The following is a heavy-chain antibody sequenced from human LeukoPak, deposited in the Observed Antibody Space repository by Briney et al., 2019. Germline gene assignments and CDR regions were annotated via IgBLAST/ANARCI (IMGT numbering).Heavy chain of an antibody. J-gene: IGHJ4*02. V-gene: IGHV1-18*01. CDR1: GYTFTSYG. D-gene: IGHD6-19*01. Sequence: ASVTVSCKASGYTFTSYGISWVRQAPGQGLEWMGWISAYNGNTNYAQKLQGRVTMTTDTSTSTAYMELRCLRSDDTAVYYCARSNSGWYPYYFDYWGQGTLVTVSS. CDR2: ISAYNGNT. CDR3: ARSNSGWYPYYFDY.